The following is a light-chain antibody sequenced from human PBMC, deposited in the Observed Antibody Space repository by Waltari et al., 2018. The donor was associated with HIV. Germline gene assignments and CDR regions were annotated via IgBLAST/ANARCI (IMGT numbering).Light chain of an antibody. CDR1: QRINIY. Sequence: DIQMTQSPSSLSASVGDRITITCRASQRINIYLNCYRQKPGKAPNLLIYAGSSLQSGVPSRFSGSGSGTDFTLTISSLQAEDFAPYYCQQSYTTPSFGGGTRVEIK. CDR3: QQSYTTPS. CDR2: AGS. V-gene: IGKV1-39*01. J-gene: IGKJ4*01.